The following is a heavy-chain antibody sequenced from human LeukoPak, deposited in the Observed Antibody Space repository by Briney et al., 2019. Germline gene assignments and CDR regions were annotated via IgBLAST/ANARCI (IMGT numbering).Heavy chain of an antibody. CDR2: IFYTGTT. Sequence: SETLSLTCTVSGGSISISGYYWAWIRQPPGKGPEWIGSIFYTGTTYYNPSLKSRVSISVDTSKNQFSLILTSVTAADTAMYYCARDRTSTTRDAFDLWGQGTMVTVSS. CDR1: GGSISISGYY. D-gene: IGHD4-17*01. V-gene: IGHV4-39*07. J-gene: IGHJ3*01. CDR3: ARDRTSTTRDAFDL.